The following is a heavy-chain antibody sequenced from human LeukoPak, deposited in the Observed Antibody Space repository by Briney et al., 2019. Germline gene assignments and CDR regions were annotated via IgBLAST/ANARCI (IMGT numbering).Heavy chain of an antibody. CDR2: INPGNGNT. CDR1: GYTFTNSA. J-gene: IGHJ4*02. CDR3: AARPGIEVAGFDF. D-gene: IGHD6-19*01. V-gene: IGHV1-3*01. Sequence: ASVKISCKASGYTFTNSAIHWVRQAPGQRLEWMGWINPGNGNTKYSPKFQYRVIITRNTSASTAYMELINLTSEDTAVYYCAARPGIEVAGFDFWGQGTLVTVSS.